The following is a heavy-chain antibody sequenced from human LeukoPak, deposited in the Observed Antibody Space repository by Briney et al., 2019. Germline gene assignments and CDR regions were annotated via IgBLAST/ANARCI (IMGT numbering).Heavy chain of an antibody. CDR1: GGSISPYY. CDR3: ARVGDWNDLVY. Sequence: SETLSLTCTVSGGSISPYYWSWIRQTPGKGLEWIGYIIYSGTTTNYNPSLKSRVTISVDTSKNQFSLKLSSVTAADTAVYYCARVGDWNDLVYWGQGTLVTVS. J-gene: IGHJ4*02. CDR2: IIYSGTTT. D-gene: IGHD1-1*01. V-gene: IGHV4-59*01.